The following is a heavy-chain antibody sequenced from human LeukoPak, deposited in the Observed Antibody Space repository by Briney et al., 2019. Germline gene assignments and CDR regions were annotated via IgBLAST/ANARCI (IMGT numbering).Heavy chain of an antibody. V-gene: IGHV1-2*02. Sequence: GASVKVSCKASGYTFTGFHIHWVRQAPGQGLEYMGWINPDSGATSYTQSFQGRVTMTRDTSISTAYLDLSGLRPDDTAVYYWIFNPGSFDYWGQGTLVTVSS. CDR2: INPDSGAT. D-gene: IGHD3-10*01. CDR3: IFNPGSFDY. CDR1: GYTFTGFH. J-gene: IGHJ4*02.